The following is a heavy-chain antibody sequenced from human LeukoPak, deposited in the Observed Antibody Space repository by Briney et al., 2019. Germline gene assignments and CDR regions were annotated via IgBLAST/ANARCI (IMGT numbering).Heavy chain of an antibody. Sequence: GGSLRLSCAASGFTFSNAWMSWVRQAPGKGLEWVSRVRSETGGGTTDYAAPVQGRFTISRDDSKNTLYLQMNSLETDDTAVYYCTTLSYAAAPTWGQGTLVTVSS. D-gene: IGHD2-2*01. J-gene: IGHJ5*02. CDR3: TTLSYAAAPT. CDR1: GFTFSNAW. V-gene: IGHV3-15*01. CDR2: VRSETGGGTT.